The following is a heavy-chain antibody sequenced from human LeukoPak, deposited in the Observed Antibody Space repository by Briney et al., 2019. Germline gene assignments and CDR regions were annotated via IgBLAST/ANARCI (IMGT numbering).Heavy chain of an antibody. V-gene: IGHV3-74*01. CDR1: GFTFSSYW. D-gene: IGHD2-2*01. CDR3: ARGYCSSTSCPKAYYFDY. CDR2: INSDGSST. J-gene: IGHJ4*02. Sequence: PGGSLRLSCAASGFTFSSYWMHWVRQAPGKGLVWVSRINSDGSSTSYADSVKGRFTISRDNAKNTLYLLMNSLRAEDTAVYYCARGYCSSTSCPKAYYFDYWGQGTLVTVFS.